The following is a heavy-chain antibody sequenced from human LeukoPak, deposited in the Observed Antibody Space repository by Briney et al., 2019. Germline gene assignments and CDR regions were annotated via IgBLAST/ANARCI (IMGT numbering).Heavy chain of an antibody. V-gene: IGHV3-23*01. J-gene: IGHJ4*02. D-gene: IGHD6-19*01. Sequence: GGSLRLSCAASGFTLSSYAMSWVRQAPGKGLGWVSAISGRGFNTYYAESVNGRFTICRDNTKNTLYLQMNGVRAEDTAVYCCAGGSSGWYSYYWGQGTLVTVSS. CDR3: AGGSSGWYSYY. CDR1: GFTLSSYA. CDR2: ISGRGFNT.